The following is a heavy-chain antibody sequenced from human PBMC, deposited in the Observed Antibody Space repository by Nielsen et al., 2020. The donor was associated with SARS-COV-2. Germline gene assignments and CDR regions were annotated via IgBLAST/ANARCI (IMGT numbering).Heavy chain of an antibody. CDR1: GFTFSDYY. D-gene: IGHD4-23*01. CDR2: ISSSSSYT. V-gene: IGHV3-11*06. J-gene: IGHJ4*02. Sequence: GESLKISCAASGFTFSDYYMSWIRQAPGKGLEWVSYISSSSSYTNYADSVKGRFTISRDNAKNSLYLQMNSLRAEDTAVYYCARDNGGKQFDYWGQGTLVTVSS. CDR3: ARDNGGKQFDY.